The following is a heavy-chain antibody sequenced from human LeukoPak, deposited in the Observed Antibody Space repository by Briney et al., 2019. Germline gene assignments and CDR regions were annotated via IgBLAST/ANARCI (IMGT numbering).Heavy chain of an antibody. CDR1: GFTVSSNY. CDR3: AREIVAGHYFDY. Sequence: GGSLRLSCAASGFTVSSNYMSWVHQAPGKGLEWVSVIYSGGSTYYADSVTGRFTISRDNSKNTLYLQMNSLRAEDTAVYYCAREIVAGHYFDYWGQGTLVMVSS. V-gene: IGHV3-53*01. D-gene: IGHD6-19*01. CDR2: IYSGGST. J-gene: IGHJ4*02.